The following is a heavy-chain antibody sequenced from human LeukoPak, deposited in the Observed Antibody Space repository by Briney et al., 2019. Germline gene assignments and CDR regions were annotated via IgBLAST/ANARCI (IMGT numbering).Heavy chain of an antibody. CDR3: ARDGRGDLTWIQLWSPFDY. CDR1: GFTVSSNY. CDR2: IYSGGTT. V-gene: IGHV3-66*02. Sequence: GGSLRLSCAASGFTVSSNYMSWVRQAPGTGLEWVSVIYSGGTTYYADSVKGRFTISRDSSKHTLYLQMSSLRAEDTAVYYCARDGRGDLTWIQLWSPFDYWGQGTLVTVSS. J-gene: IGHJ4*02. D-gene: IGHD5-18*01.